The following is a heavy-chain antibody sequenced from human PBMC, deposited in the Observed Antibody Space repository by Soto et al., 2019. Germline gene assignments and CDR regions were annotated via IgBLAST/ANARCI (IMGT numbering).Heavy chain of an antibody. J-gene: IGHJ6*03. CDR1: GFTFSSYW. CDR2: INSDGSST. V-gene: IGHV3-74*01. CDR3: ARENAARILYYYYMDV. Sequence: EVQLVASGGGLVQPGGSLRLSCAASGFTFSSYWMHWVRQAPGKGLVWVSRINSDGSSTSYADSVKGRFTISRDNAKNTLYLQMNSLRAEDTAVYYCARENAARILYYYYMDVWGKGTTVTVSS. D-gene: IGHD6-6*01.